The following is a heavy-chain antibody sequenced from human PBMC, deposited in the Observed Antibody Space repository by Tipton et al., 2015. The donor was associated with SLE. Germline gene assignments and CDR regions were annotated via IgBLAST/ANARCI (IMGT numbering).Heavy chain of an antibody. CDR1: GFTVRSIY. CDR2: ISSSSSYI. J-gene: IGHJ4*02. CDR3: ARVEG. V-gene: IGHV3-21*01. Sequence: SLRLSCAASGFTVRSIYMSWVRQAPGKGLEWVSSISSSSSYIYYADSVKGRFTIFRDNAKNSLYLQMNSLRAEDTAVYYCARVEGWGQGTLVTVSS.